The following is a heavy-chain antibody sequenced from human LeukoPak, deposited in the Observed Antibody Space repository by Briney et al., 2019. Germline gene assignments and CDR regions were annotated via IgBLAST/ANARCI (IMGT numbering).Heavy chain of an antibody. CDR2: IYHSGST. Sequence: SETLSLTCTVSGASITTYYWTWIRQPPGKGLEWIGYIYHSGSTNYNPSLKSRVTISLDTSRNQFSLRLSSVTAADTAVYFCAREYSTSSEGDYFDYWGQGSLVTVSS. D-gene: IGHD6-6*01. CDR3: AREYSTSSEGDYFDY. J-gene: IGHJ4*02. CDR1: GASITTYY. V-gene: IGHV4-59*01.